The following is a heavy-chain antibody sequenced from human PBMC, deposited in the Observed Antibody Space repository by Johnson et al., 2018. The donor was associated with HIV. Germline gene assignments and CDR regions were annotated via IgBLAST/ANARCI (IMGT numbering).Heavy chain of an antibody. V-gene: IGHV3-66*01. D-gene: IGHD4-17*01. CDR3: ARMTTTVSHHDAFDI. CDR1: GFTFSSYW. J-gene: IGHJ3*02. CDR2: IYSGDTT. Sequence: MLLVESGGGLVQPGGSLRLSCAASGFTFSSYWMHWVRQAPGKGLVWVSLIYSGDTTYYADSVKGRFTISRDNSKNTLYLQMNSLRAEDTAVYYCARMTTTVSHHDAFDIWGQGTMVTVSS.